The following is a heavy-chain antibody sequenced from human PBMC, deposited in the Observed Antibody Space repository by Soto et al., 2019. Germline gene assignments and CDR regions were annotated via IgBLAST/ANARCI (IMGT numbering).Heavy chain of an antibody. V-gene: IGHV3-30*18. CDR2: ISYDGSNK. D-gene: IGHD3-9*01. CDR3: AKDLDILTGFDP. CDR1: GFTFSSYG. Sequence: GGSLRLSCAASGFTFSSYGMHWVRQAPGKGLEWVAVISYDGSNKYYADSVKGRFTISRDNSKNTLYLQMNSLRAEDTAVYYCAKDLDILTGFDPWGQGTLVTVSS. J-gene: IGHJ5*02.